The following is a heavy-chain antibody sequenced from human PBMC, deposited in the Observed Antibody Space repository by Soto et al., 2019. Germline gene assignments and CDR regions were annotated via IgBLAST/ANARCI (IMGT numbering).Heavy chain of an antibody. J-gene: IGHJ6*02. CDR1: GFTFSSYW. Sequence: HPGGSLRLSCAASGFTFSSYWMSWVRQAPGKGLEWVANIKQDGSEKYYVDSVKGRFTISRDNAKNSLYLQMNSLRAEDTAVYYCARETELSRYSSSWLGRYYYYGMDVWGQGTTVTVSS. V-gene: IGHV3-7*03. CDR3: ARETELSRYSSSWLGRYYYYGMDV. CDR2: IKQDGSEK. D-gene: IGHD6-13*01.